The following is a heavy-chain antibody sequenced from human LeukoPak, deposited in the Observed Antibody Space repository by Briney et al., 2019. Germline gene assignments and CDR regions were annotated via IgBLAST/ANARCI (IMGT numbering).Heavy chain of an antibody. CDR3: ATDPSGRVCDS. Sequence: PGGSLRLSCAASGFTFSNYWMHWVRQAPGKGLVWVSRINSDGSSISYADSEKGRFTISRDNAKNTLYLQMNSLRAEDTAVYYCATDPSGRVCDSWGQGTLVTVSS. CDR1: GFTFSNYW. J-gene: IGHJ4*02. V-gene: IGHV3-74*01. CDR2: INSDGSSI. D-gene: IGHD3-10*01.